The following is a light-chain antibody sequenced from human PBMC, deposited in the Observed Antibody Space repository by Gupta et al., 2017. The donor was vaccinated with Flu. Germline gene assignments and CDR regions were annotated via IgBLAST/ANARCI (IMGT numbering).Light chain of an antibody. Sequence: QSALTQPASVSGSPGQSITLSCTGTSSDVGGYNYVSWYQQHPGKAPKLMIYEVSNRPAGGSNRFSGSKAGNTASMTICGLQAEDEAEYYCSSSTSSSTLVFGTGTKVTVL. V-gene: IGLV2-14*01. CDR2: EVS. J-gene: IGLJ2*01. CDR3: SSSTSSSTLV. CDR1: SSDVGGYNY.